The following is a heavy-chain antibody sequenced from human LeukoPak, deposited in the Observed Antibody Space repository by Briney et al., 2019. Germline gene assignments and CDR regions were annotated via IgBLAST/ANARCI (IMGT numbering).Heavy chain of an antibody. CDR2: IYSSGST. V-gene: IGHV4-61*02. CDR1: RGSISSDSYY. D-gene: IGHD6-13*01. Sequence: PSQTLSLTCTVSRGSISSDSYYWSWIRQPAGKGLEWIGRIYSSGSTNYNPSLKSRVTISVDRSQNQFSLRLSSVTAADTAVYYCARNSIIAAAGFDYWGQGTLVTVSS. J-gene: IGHJ4*02. CDR3: ARNSIIAAAGFDY.